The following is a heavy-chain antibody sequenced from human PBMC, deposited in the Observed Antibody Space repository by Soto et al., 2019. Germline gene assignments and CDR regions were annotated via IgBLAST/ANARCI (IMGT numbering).Heavy chain of an antibody. Sequence: SETLSLTCAVYGGSFSGYYWSWIRQPPGKGLEWIGETNHSGSTNYNPSLKSRVTISVDTSKNQFSLKLSSVTAADTAVYYCARLNGSCISTNCHGYYGMDVWGQGTTVTVSS. J-gene: IGHJ6*02. CDR1: GGSFSGYY. D-gene: IGHD2-2*03. CDR2: TNHSGST. CDR3: ARLNGSCISTNCHGYYGMDV. V-gene: IGHV4-34*01.